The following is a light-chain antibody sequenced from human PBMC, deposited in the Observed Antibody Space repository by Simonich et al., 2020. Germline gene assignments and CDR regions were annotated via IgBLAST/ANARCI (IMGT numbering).Light chain of an antibody. J-gene: IGKJ4*01. Sequence: DVVMTQSPLSLPVTLGQPASISCRSSQSLVHSDGNTYLNWFQQRPGQSPRRLIYQDANRDSGVPERFSGSGSGTAVTLKISRVEAEDVGVYYCMQGTHWPLTFGGGTKVEIK. CDR2: QDA. V-gene: IGKV2-30*02. CDR1: QSLVHSDGNTY. CDR3: MQGTHWPLT.